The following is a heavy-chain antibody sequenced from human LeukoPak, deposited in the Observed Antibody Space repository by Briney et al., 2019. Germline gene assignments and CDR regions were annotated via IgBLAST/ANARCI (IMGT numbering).Heavy chain of an antibody. CDR2: ISGSGGST. J-gene: IGHJ6*03. Sequence: PGGSLRLSCAASGFTFSSYAMSWVRQAPGKGLEWVSAISGSGGSTYYADSVKGRFTISRDNSKNTLYLQMNSLRAEDTALYYCAKGGYCTSTSCYTYMDVWGKGTTVTVS. D-gene: IGHD2-2*02. CDR1: GFTFSSYA. V-gene: IGHV3-23*01. CDR3: AKGGYCTSTSCYTYMDV.